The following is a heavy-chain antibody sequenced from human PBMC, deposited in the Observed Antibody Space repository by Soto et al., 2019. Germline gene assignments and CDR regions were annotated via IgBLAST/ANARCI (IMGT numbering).Heavy chain of an antibody. V-gene: IGHV3-48*02. CDR1: VFSFANYP. CDR2: SSPRGDTI. D-gene: IGHD2-8*01. J-gene: IGHJ4*02. Sequence: GGSLRLSCVAWVFSFANYPMNWVRHTRGKGLKWISYSSPRGDTIYYADHGEGRFTIAKDNARNSLSRHMSRLRDEDSAFYSCAKGPNTNGCWPYYFESWGQGVTVTVSS. CDR3: AKGPNTNGCWPYYFES.